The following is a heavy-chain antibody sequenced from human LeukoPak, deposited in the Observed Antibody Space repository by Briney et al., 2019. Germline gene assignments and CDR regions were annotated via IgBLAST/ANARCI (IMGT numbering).Heavy chain of an antibody. V-gene: IGHV4-59*01. CDR2: IYYSGST. CDR1: GGSISSYY. Sequence: SETLSLTCTVSGGSISSYYWSWIRQPPGKGLEWIGYIYYSGSTNYNPSLKSRVTISVDTSKNQFSLKLSSVTAADTAVYYCARPRVVGGSYHYDAFDIWGQGTMVTVSS. CDR3: ARPRVVGGSYHYDAFDI. D-gene: IGHD3-16*02. J-gene: IGHJ3*02.